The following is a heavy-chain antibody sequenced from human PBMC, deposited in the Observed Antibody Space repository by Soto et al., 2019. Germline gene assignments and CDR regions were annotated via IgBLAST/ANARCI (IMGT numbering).Heavy chain of an antibody. D-gene: IGHD6-19*01. V-gene: IGHV3-7*01. CDR1: GFTFSSYW. CDR3: ARVAGSGWFDY. CDR2: IKKDGSEK. Sequence: PGGSLRLSCAGSGFTFSSYWMSWVRQAPGKGLEWVANIKKDGSEKYYVDSVKGRFTISRDNAKNSMHLQMNSLRAEDTAVYYCARVAGSGWFDYWGQGA. J-gene: IGHJ5*01.